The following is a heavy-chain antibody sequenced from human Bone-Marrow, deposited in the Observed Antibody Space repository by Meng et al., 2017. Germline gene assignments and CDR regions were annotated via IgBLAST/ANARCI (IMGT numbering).Heavy chain of an antibody. V-gene: IGHV3-11*06. CDR1: GFTFSDYY. J-gene: IGHJ5*02. CDR2: ISSSSSYI. CDR3: ARDLGSPGYSYGHWFDP. Sequence: GESLKISCAASGFTFSDYYMSWIRQAPGKGLEWVSSISSSSSYIYYADSVQGRFTISRDNAKNSLYLQMSSLGAEDTAVYYCARDLGSPGYSYGHWFDPWGQGTLVTVSS. D-gene: IGHD5-18*01.